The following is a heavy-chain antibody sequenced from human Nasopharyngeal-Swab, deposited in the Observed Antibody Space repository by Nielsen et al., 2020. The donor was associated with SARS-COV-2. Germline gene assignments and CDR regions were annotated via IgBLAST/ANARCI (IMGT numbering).Heavy chain of an antibody. D-gene: IGHD6-19*01. V-gene: IGHV4-39*01. CDR3: ARPRGSGWYREAFDI. J-gene: IGHJ3*02. Sequence: PGKGLEWIGEIFHSGSTYYNPSLKSRVTISVDTSKNQFSLKLSSVTAADTAVYYCARPRGSGWYREAFDIWGQGTMVTVSS. CDR2: IFHSGST.